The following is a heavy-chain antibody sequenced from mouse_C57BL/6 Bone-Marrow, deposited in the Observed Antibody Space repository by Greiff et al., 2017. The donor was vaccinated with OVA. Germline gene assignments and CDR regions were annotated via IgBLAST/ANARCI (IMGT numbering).Heavy chain of an antibody. D-gene: IGHD1-1*01. Sequence: QVHVKQPGAELVKPGASVKLSCKASGYTFTSYWMHWVKQRPGQGLEWIGMIHPNSGSTNYNEKFKSKATLTVDKSSSTAYMQLSSLTSEDSAVYYCARGNYGSSLAWFAYWGQGTLVTVSA. V-gene: IGHV1-64*01. CDR3: ARGNYGSSLAWFAY. CDR1: GYTFTSYW. J-gene: IGHJ3*01. CDR2: IHPNSGST.